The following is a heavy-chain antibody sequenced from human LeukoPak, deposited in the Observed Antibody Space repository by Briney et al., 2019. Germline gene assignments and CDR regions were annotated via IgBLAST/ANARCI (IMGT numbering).Heavy chain of an antibody. CDR1: GFTFSSYW. CDR3: ARTGTYYDILTGYTRLFDY. D-gene: IGHD3-9*01. CDR2: IKQDGSEK. J-gene: IGHJ4*02. V-gene: IGHV3-7*01. Sequence: PGGSLRLSCAASGFTFSSYWMSWVRQAPGEGLEWVANIKQDGSEKYYVDSVKGRFTISRDNAKNSLYLQMNSLRAEDTAVYYCARTGTYYDILTGYTRLFDYWGQGTLVTVSS.